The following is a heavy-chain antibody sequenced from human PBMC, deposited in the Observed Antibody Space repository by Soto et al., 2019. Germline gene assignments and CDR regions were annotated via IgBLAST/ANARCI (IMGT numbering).Heavy chain of an antibody. J-gene: IGHJ4*02. D-gene: IGHD3-10*01. CDR3: AKGDEWFGVPFDY. CDR2: ISGSGGST. V-gene: IGHV3-23*01. Sequence: EVQLLESGGGLVQPGGSLRLSFAASGFTFSSYAMSWVRQAPGKGLEWVSAISGSGGSTYYADSVKGRFTISRDNSKNTLYLQMNSLRAEDTAVYYCAKGDEWFGVPFDYWGQGTLVTVSS. CDR1: GFTFSSYA.